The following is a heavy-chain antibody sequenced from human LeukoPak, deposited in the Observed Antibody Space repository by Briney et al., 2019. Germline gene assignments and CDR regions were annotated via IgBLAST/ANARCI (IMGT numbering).Heavy chain of an antibody. CDR3: ARSAGYRWGNYYYYGMDV. V-gene: IGHV4-34*01. Sequence: SETLSLTCAVYGGSFSGYYWSWIRQPPGKGLEWIGEINHSGSTNYNPSPKSRVTISVDTSKNQFSLKLSSVTAADTAVYYCARSAGYRWGNYYYYGMDVWGQGTTVTVSS. D-gene: IGHD5-24*01. CDR2: INHSGST. J-gene: IGHJ6*02. CDR1: GGSFSGYY.